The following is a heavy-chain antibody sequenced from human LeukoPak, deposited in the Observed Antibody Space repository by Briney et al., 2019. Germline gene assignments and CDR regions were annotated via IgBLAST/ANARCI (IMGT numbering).Heavy chain of an antibody. V-gene: IGHV3-23*01. CDR1: GFTFSSYA. CDR2: ISGSGGVT. J-gene: IGHJ4*02. CDR3: AKGASGYEFDY. D-gene: IGHD5-12*01. Sequence: GGSLRLSCAASGFTFSSYAMSWVRQAPGKGLEWVSGISGSGGVTYYADSMKGRFTISRDNSKNTLHLQMNSLRAEDTAVHYCAKGASGYEFDYWGQGTLVTVSS.